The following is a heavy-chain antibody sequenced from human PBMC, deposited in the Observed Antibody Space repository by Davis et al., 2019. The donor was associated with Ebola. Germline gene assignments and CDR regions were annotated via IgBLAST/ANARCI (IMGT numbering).Heavy chain of an antibody. CDR3: ARNLGIATTD. V-gene: IGHV4-59*01. J-gene: IGHJ4*02. CDR1: GDSISSYY. Sequence: MPSETLSLTCTVSGDSISSYYWSWIRQPPGKGLEWIGYIYYNGRTNYNPSLKSQVTISVDTSKNQVSLKLSSVTAADTAVYYCARNLGIATTDWGQGTQVTVSS. CDR2: IYYNGRT. D-gene: IGHD6-13*01.